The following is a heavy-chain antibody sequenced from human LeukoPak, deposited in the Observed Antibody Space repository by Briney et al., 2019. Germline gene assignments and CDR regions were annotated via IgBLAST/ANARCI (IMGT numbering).Heavy chain of an antibody. J-gene: IGHJ4*02. CDR3: ATGPYSGRIYFDY. CDR1: GFTFSSYA. V-gene: IGHV3-30-3*01. CDR2: ISYDGSNK. Sequence: GRSLRLSCAASGFTFSSYAMHWVRQAPGRGLEWVAVISYDGSNKYYADSVKGRFTISRDNSKNTLYLQMNSLRAEDTAVYYCATGPYSGRIYFDYWGQGTLVTVSS. D-gene: IGHD1-26*01.